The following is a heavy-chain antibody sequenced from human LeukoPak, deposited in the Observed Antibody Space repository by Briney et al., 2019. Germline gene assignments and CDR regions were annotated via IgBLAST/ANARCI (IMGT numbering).Heavy chain of an antibody. CDR2: INSDGSEG. V-gene: IGHV3-7*03. CDR3: AKAPFDTSGLSSPNYFDY. Sequence: PGGSLRLSCAVSGFTFSGFWMSWSRQAPGKGLEWVASINSDGSEGYYADVVKGRFTISRDNAKNSLYLQINSLRAEDTAVYYCAKAPFDTSGLSSPNYFDYWGQGTLVTVSS. CDR1: GFTFSGFW. J-gene: IGHJ4*02. D-gene: IGHD3-22*01.